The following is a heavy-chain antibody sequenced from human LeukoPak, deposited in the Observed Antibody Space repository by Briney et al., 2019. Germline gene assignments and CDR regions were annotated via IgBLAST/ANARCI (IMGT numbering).Heavy chain of an antibody. CDR3: ARDRDYGPGIFEY. V-gene: IGHV1-2*02. CDR2: INPNSGGT. J-gene: IGHJ4*02. D-gene: IGHD3-10*01. CDR1: GYTFTGYY. Sequence: AAVNLTCQASGYTFTGYYMHWVRRAPGQGLEWMGWINPNSGGTNYAQKFQGRVTMTRDTSISTAYMELNRLRSADTAVYYCARDRDYGPGIFEYWGQGTLVTVSS.